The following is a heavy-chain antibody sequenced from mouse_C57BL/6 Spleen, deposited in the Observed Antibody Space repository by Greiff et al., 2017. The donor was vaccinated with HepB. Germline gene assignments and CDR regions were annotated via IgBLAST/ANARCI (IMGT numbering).Heavy chain of an antibody. V-gene: IGHV1-64*01. CDR3: ARLDINYYAMDY. Sequence: QVQLQQPGAGLVQPGASVKLSCTASGYTFTSYWMHWVKQRPGQGLEWIGMIHPNSGGTNYNEKFKSKATLTVHKSSSTAYMQLSSLTSEDSAVYYCARLDINYYAMDYWGQGTSVTVSS. J-gene: IGHJ4*01. CDR1: GYTFTSYW. D-gene: IGHD1-1*01. CDR2: IHPNSGGT.